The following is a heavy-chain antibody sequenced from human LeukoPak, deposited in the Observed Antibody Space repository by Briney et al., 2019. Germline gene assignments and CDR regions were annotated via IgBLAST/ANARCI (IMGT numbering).Heavy chain of an antibody. Sequence: GGSLRLSCKASGFTLRNYWMHWVRQVPGKRLVWVSRISGDGSVTNYADSVQGRFTISRDNAKNILYLQINILRSEDTAVYYCARYSSSSGGPSYYLDYWGRGTLVTVSS. CDR3: ARYSSSSGGPSYYLDY. V-gene: IGHV3-74*01. CDR1: GFTLRNYW. D-gene: IGHD6-6*01. J-gene: IGHJ4*01. CDR2: ISGDGSVT.